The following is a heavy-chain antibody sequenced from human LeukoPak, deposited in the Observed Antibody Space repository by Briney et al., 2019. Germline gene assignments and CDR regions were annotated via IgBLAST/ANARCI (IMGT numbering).Heavy chain of an antibody. CDR2: TYHRSKWYN. CDR3: ARDGDSSSWTPYYYYGMDV. V-gene: IGHV6-1*01. Sequence: SQTLSLTCAISGDSVSSNSAAWNWIRQSPSRGLEWLGRTYHRSKWYNDYAVSVKSRITINPDTSKNQFSLQLNSVTPEDTAVYYCARDGDSSSWTPYYYYGMDVWGQGTTVTVSS. CDR1: GDSVSSNSAA. D-gene: IGHD6-13*01. J-gene: IGHJ6*02.